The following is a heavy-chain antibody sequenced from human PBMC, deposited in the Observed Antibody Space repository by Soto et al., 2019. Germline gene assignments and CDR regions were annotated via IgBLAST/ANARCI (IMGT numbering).Heavy chain of an antibody. V-gene: IGHV3-49*05. J-gene: IGHJ4*02. CDR2: IRSKIYGGTI. CDR3: SRYPDY. CDR1: GFTFGDYA. Sequence: EVQLVASGGTLVKPGRSLRLSFTTSGFTFGDYALSWIRQAPGKGLEWVSFIRSKIYGGTIEYAASVQGRFTISRDDSKGIAYLQMNSLKTEDTAVYYCSRYPDYWGQGTLVTVSS.